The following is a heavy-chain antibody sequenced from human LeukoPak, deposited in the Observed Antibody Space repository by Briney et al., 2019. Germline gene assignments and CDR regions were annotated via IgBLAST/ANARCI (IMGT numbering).Heavy chain of an antibody. CDR1: GFTFSSYA. CDR3: AREIGGMVAAPYYFDY. CDR2: ISSSGGST. Sequence: PGGSLRLSSAASGFTFSSYAMSWVRQAPGKGLEWVSTISSSGGSTYYADSVKGRFTISRDNSKNTLYLQMNSLRAEDTAVYYCAREIGGMVAAPYYFDYWGQGTLVTVSS. J-gene: IGHJ4*02. V-gene: IGHV3-23*01. D-gene: IGHD2-15*01.